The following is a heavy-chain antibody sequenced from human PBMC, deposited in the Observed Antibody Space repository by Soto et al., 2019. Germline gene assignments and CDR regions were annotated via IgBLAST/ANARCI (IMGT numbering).Heavy chain of an antibody. CDR1: GYTFTDYD. Sequence: ASVKVSCKTSGYTFTDYDINWVRQATGQGLEWMGWVSPDFGNAGYAEQFQGRVTMTTNTSTSTAYMELTSLTSDDTSVYYCEVTSGYWGQGTMVTVS. D-gene: IGHD2-21*02. J-gene: IGHJ4*02. V-gene: IGHV1-8*01. CDR2: VSPDFGNA. CDR3: EVTSGY.